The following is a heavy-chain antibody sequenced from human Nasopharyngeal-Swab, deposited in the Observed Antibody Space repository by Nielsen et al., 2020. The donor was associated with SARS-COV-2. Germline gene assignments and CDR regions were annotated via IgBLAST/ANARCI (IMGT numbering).Heavy chain of an antibody. CDR3: AREISGGSSHDAFDV. Sequence: WIRQPPGRGLEWIGSIYYRGSTYFNPSLESRVTISIDRSKNQFSLKLISVTAADTAVYYCAREISGGSSHDAFDVWGQGTMVTVSS. CDR2: IYYRGST. D-gene: IGHD2-15*01. J-gene: IGHJ3*01. V-gene: IGHV4-39*07.